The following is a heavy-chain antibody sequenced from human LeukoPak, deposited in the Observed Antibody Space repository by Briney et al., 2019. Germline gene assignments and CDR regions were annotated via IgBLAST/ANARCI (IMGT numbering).Heavy chain of an antibody. D-gene: IGHD3-10*01. CDR1: GYTFTSYY. CDR2: INPSGGST. CDR3: TRGPSYHSKWVGGMWFDP. J-gene: IGHJ5*02. Sequence: ASVKVSCKASGYTFTSYYMHWVRQAPGQGLEWMGIINPSGGSTSYAQKFQGRVTMTRDTSISTAYMELSSPTSEDTAMYYCTRGPSYHSKWVGGMWFDPWGQGTLVSVSS. V-gene: IGHV1-46*01.